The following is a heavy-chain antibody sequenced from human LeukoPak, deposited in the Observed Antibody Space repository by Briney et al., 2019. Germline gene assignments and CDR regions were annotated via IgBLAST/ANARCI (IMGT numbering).Heavy chain of an antibody. V-gene: IGHV1-2*02. CDR3: ARAGYYDFWSGPEHMDV. J-gene: IGHJ6*03. CDR1: GYTFTCYY. D-gene: IGHD3-3*01. CDR2: INPNSGGT. Sequence: ASVTVSFKSSGYTFTCYYMHWVRQAPGQGLEWMGWINPNSGGTNYAQKFQGRVTMTRDTSISTAYMELSRLSSDDTAVYYCARAGYYDFWSGPEHMDVWGKGTTVTVSS.